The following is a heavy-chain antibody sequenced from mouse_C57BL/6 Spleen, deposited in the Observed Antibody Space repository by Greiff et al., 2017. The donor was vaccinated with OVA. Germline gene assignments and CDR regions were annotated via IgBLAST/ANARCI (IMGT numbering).Heavy chain of an antibody. CDR3: ARGGIYDGYLYAMDY. Sequence: EVQLQESGPGLVKPSQSLSLTCSVTGYSITSGYYWNWIRQFPGNKLEWMGYISYDGSNNYNPSLKNRISITRDTSKNQFFLKLNSVTTEDTATYYCARGGIYDGYLYAMDYWGQGTSVTVSS. D-gene: IGHD2-3*01. J-gene: IGHJ4*01. CDR1: GYSITSGYY. V-gene: IGHV3-6*01. CDR2: ISYDGSN.